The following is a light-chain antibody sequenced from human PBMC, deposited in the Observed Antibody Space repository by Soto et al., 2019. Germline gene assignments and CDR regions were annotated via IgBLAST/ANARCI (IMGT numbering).Light chain of an antibody. CDR3: QQSYNFPRS. V-gene: IGKV1-39*01. CDR2: AAY. J-gene: IGKJ1*01. Sequence: DILMTQSPSSLSASVGDRVTITCRSSQNIDTYLNWYLQNPGQAPKLLIYAAYSLQSGVTPRFSGDESGTDFKLTISSLQPEDFATYYYQQSYNFPRSFGQGT. CDR1: QNIDTY.